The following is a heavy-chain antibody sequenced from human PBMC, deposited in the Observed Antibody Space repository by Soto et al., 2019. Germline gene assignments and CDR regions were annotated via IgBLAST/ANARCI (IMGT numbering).Heavy chain of an antibody. D-gene: IGHD3-3*01. CDR3: ARATIFGVVMLPDFDY. CDR1: GGTFSSYA. Sequence: QVQLVQSGAEVKKPGSSVKVSCKASGGTFSSYAISWVRQAPGQGLEWMGGIIPNFGTANYAQKFQGRVTITADESTSIAYMELSSVRSEDTAVYYCARATIFGVVMLPDFDYWGQGTLVTVSS. V-gene: IGHV1-69*12. J-gene: IGHJ4*02. CDR2: IIPNFGTA.